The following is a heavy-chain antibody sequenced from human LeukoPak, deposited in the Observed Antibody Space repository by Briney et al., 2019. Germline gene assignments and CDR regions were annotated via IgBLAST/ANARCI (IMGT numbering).Heavy chain of an antibody. V-gene: IGHV4-59*12. CDR2: IYYSGST. CDR3: ARSVRYYGSGSYYDAFDI. Sequence: SETLSLTCTVSGGSISSYYWSWIRQPPGKGLEWIGYIYYSGSTNYNPSLKSRVTISVDTSKNQFSLKLSSVTAADTAVYYCARSVRYYGSGSYYDAFDIWGQGTMVTVAS. D-gene: IGHD3-10*01. CDR1: GGSISSYY. J-gene: IGHJ3*02.